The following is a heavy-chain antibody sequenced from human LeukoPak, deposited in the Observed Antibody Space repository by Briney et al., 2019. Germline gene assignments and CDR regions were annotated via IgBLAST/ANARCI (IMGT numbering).Heavy chain of an antibody. J-gene: IGHJ1*01. CDR1: GFTFSSYE. Sequence: GGSMTLSCEASGFTFSSYEMNWVRQAPGKGLEWVSYISSSGSTIYYADSVKGRFTISRDNAKNSLYLQMNSLRAEDTAVYYCARDGPGGYFQHWGQGTLVTVSS. D-gene: IGHD3-10*01. V-gene: IGHV3-48*03. CDR3: ARDGPGGYFQH. CDR2: ISSSGSTI.